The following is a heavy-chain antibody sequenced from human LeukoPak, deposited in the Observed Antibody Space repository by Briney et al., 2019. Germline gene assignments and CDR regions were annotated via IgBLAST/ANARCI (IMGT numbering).Heavy chain of an antibody. D-gene: IGHD2-2*02. CDR1: GGTFSSYA. Sequence: ASVKVSCKASGGTFSSYAISWVRQAPGQGLEWMGGIIPIFGTANYAQKFQGRVTMTTHTSTSTAYMELRSLRSDDTAVYYCARLYCSTTTCYNFWFDHWGQGTLVTVSS. V-gene: IGHV1-69*05. CDR3: ARLYCSTTTCYNFWFDH. CDR2: IIPIFGTA. J-gene: IGHJ5*02.